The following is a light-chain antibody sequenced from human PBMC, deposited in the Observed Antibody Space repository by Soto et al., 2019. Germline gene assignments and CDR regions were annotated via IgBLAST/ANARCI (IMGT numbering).Light chain of an antibody. CDR1: QGIRND. Sequence: IHTTQSPYSLSASVGYRFKITARASQGIRNDLGWYQQKPGKAPKLLIYAASSLQSGVPSRFSGSGSGTDFTLTISSLQPEDFATYSCQQSYTTPYTFGQGTRLEIK. CDR3: QQSYTTPYT. J-gene: IGKJ5*01. V-gene: IGKV1-6*01. CDR2: AAS.